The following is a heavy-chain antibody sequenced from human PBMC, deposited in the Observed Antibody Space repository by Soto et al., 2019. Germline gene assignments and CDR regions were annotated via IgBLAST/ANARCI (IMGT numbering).Heavy chain of an antibody. D-gene: IGHD6-19*01. CDR3: ASGYTSGWTFDF. CDR2: INCGSGNT. V-gene: IGHV1-3*01. J-gene: IGHJ4*02. CDR1: GYNFTTYV. Sequence: QVQLVQSGAEVKQPGASASVSCKASGYNFTTYVVHWLRQAPGQGPEWMGWINCGSGNTVYSQKFQGRVTFTRDTSARTAYMYLNSLTSGDTAVYYCASGYTSGWTFDFWGRGTLVTVSS.